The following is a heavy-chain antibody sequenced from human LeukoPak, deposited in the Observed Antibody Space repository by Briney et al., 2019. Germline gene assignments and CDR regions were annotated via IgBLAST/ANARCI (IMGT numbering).Heavy chain of an antibody. V-gene: IGHV3-23*01. CDR3: TRGPGYDYVWGSFRADY. J-gene: IGHJ4*02. Sequence: GGSLRLSCAASGFSFNAYAMNWVRQAPGKGLEWVSAISGSGGGTYYADSVKGRFTISRDNSKNTLYLQMSSLRAEDMAVYYCTRGPGYDYVWGSFRADYWGQGTLVTVSS. CDR2: ISGSGGGT. CDR1: GFSFNAYA. D-gene: IGHD3-16*02.